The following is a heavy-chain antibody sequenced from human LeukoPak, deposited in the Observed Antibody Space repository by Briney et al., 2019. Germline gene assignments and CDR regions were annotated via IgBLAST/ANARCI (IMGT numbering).Heavy chain of an antibody. Sequence: SETLSLTCTVSGGSISSSTYYWGWIRQPPGKGLEWIGSIYYSGSTYYNPSLKSRVSISLDTSKNQFSLKLTSVTAADTAVYYCARDRARYSSSHNWFDPWGQGTLVTVSS. V-gene: IGHV4-39*07. CDR3: ARDRARYSSSHNWFDP. CDR2: IYYSGST. CDR1: GGSISSSTYY. D-gene: IGHD6-13*01. J-gene: IGHJ5*02.